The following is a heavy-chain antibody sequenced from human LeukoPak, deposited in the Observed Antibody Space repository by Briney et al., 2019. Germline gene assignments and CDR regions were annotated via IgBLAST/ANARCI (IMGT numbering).Heavy chain of an antibody. V-gene: IGHV3-23*01. CDR1: GFTFSSYA. J-gene: IGHJ3*02. D-gene: IGHD3-22*01. CDR2: ISGSGDNT. CDR3: ARCAGYYDSSGSYPDAFDI. Sequence: GGSLRLSCAASGFTFSSYAMSWVRQVPGKGLEWVSVISGSGDNTYYADSVKGRFTISRDNSKNMLYLQMNSLRAEDTAVYYCARCAGYYDSSGSYPDAFDIWGQGTMVTVSS.